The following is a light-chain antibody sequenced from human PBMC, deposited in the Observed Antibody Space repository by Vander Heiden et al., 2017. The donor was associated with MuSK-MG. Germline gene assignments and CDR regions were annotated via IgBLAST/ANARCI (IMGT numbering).Light chain of an antibody. CDR2: QDS. V-gene: IGLV3-1*01. J-gene: IGLJ2*01. Sequence: SYELTQPPSVSVSPGQTASITCSGDKLGDKYACWYQQKPGQSPVLVIYQDSKRPSGIPERFSGSNSGTTATLTISGTQAMDESYYYCQAWDSSTCVFGGGTKLTVL. CDR1: KLGDKY. CDR3: QAWDSSTCV.